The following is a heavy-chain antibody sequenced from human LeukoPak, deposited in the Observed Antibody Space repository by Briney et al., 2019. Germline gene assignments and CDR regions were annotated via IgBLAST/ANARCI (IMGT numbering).Heavy chain of an antibody. CDR2: ISGSGGST. J-gene: IGHJ6*02. D-gene: IGHD3-10*01. V-gene: IGHV3-23*01. CDR3: ARDFGPDYYYYGMDV. CDR1: GFTFSSYA. Sequence: GGSLRLSCAASGFTFSSYAMSWVRQAPGKGLEWVSAISGSGGSTYYADSVKGRFTISRDNSKNTLYLQMNSLRAEDTAVYYCARDFGPDYYYYGMDVWGQGTTVTVSS.